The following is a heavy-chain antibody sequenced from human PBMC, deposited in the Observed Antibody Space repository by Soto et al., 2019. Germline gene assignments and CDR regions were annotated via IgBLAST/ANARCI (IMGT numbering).Heavy chain of an antibody. J-gene: IGHJ4*02. V-gene: IGHV1-69*13. CDR2: ILPVSAPP. CDR1: GGTLNNYA. CDR3: ATDSNYDVSNSF. D-gene: IGHD3-3*01. Sequence: SVKVYCKASGGTLNNYAINWVRQAPGQGLEWMGGILPVSAPPDYAQKFQGRVSITADHSTSTVYMELSRLKSDDTAVYFCATDSNYDVSNSFWGQGTLVTVSS.